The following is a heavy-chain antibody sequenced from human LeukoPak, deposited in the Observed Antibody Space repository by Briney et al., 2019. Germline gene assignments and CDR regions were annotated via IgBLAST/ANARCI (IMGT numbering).Heavy chain of an antibody. CDR3: ARVRYYDSSGYYYEPDYFDY. D-gene: IGHD3-22*01. Sequence: PGGSLRLSCTASGFTVRTHSMSWVRQAPGKGLEWVSVIYSGGSTYYADSVNGRFTISRDNSKNTLYLQMNSLRAEDTAVYYCARVRYYDSSGYYYEPDYFDYWGQGTLVTVSS. CDR2: IYSGGST. CDR1: GFTVRTHS. J-gene: IGHJ4*02. V-gene: IGHV3-53*01.